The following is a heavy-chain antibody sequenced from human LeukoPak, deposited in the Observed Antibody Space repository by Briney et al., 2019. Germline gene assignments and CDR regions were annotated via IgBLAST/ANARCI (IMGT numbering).Heavy chain of an antibody. Sequence: GGSLRLSCAASGFTFSSYGMHWVRQAPGKGLEWVAVIWYDGSNKYYADSVKGRFTISRDNSKNTLYLQMNNLRAEDTAVYYCARDGYSSGWYGPDYWGQGTLVTVSS. J-gene: IGHJ4*02. D-gene: IGHD6-19*01. CDR2: IWYDGSNK. CDR3: ARDGYSSGWYGPDY. CDR1: GFTFSSYG. V-gene: IGHV3-33*01.